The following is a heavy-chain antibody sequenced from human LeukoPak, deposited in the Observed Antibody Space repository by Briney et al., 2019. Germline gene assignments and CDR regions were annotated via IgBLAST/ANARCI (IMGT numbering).Heavy chain of an antibody. CDR3: ARPRLLYGSGPILV. CDR2: MSHSGYP. Sequence: SETLSLTCAVYGGSFSGYSWTWIRQPPGKGLEWIGEMSHSGYPNYNPSLKSRVAISVDTSKNQFSLNLTSVTAADTAVYYCARPRLLYGSGPILVWGQGNLVTVSS. CDR1: GGSFSGYS. V-gene: IGHV4-34*01. D-gene: IGHD3-10*01. J-gene: IGHJ4*02.